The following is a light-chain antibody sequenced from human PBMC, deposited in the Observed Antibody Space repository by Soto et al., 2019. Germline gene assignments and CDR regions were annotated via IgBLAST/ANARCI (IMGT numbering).Light chain of an antibody. V-gene: IGLV2-8*01. J-gene: IGLJ3*02. Sequence: QSALTQPPSASGSPGQSVTISCTGTSSDVGGYNYVSWYQQHPGKVPKLMIYEVTKRPSGVPDRFSGSKSGNTASLTVSGLHAEDEDDYYCSSYAGSNILVFGGGTKLTVL. CDR2: EVT. CDR3: SSYAGSNILV. CDR1: SSDVGGYNY.